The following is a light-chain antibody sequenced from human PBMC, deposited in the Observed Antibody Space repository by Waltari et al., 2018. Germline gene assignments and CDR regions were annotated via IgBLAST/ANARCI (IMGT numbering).Light chain of an antibody. Sequence: DIQMTQSPSPLSASVGDRVIITCRASQSIRSYLNWYQQKPGKAPKLLIYKASSLESGVPSRFSGSGSGTEFTLTISSLQPDDFATYYCQQYNSYPWTFGQGTKVEIK. CDR3: QQYNSYPWT. J-gene: IGKJ1*01. CDR1: QSIRSY. V-gene: IGKV1-5*03. CDR2: KAS.